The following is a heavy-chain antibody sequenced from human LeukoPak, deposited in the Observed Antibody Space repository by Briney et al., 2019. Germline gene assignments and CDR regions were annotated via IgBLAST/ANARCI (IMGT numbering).Heavy chain of an antibody. Sequence: SETLSLTCTVSGGSIGSDTYFWRWIRQPPGKGLEWIANIYFTGNTYYNPSLKSRATISVDTSKNQFSLTLSSVTAADTALYYCASEAHRGGGFDSWGQGTLVTVSS. J-gene: IGHJ4*02. V-gene: IGHV4-39*01. CDR2: IYFTGNT. D-gene: IGHD3-16*01. CDR3: ASEAHRGGGFDS. CDR1: GGSIGSDTYF.